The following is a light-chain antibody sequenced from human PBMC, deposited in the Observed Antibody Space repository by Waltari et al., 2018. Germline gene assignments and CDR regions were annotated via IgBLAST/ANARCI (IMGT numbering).Light chain of an antibody. V-gene: IGKV1-5*03. Sequence: DIQMTQSPSTLSASVGDRVTITCRASQSISWWLAWFQQKPGKAPKLLIYKASSLQSGVPSRFSGSGFGTEFTLTISRLEPEDFAVYYCQQYGYSPLVTFGGGTKVEIK. CDR3: QQYGYSPLVT. CDR2: KAS. J-gene: IGKJ4*01. CDR1: QSISWW.